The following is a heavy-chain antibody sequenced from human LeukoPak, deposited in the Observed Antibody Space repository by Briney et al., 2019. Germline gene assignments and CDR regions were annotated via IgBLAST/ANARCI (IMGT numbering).Heavy chain of an antibody. CDR3: ARDPRIYCTNGICRDDYFDN. V-gene: IGHV3-21*01. J-gene: IGHJ4*02. D-gene: IGHD2-8*01. Sequence: GGTLSLSCAASGFTFNSYSLNWVRQAPGQGLEWVSSISSTSIYKYYADSGKGRFTISRDNAKDSLFLQMNSLRAGDTAIYYCARDPRIYCTNGICRDDYFDNWGQGTLVTVSS. CDR2: ISSTSIYK. CDR1: GFTFNSYS.